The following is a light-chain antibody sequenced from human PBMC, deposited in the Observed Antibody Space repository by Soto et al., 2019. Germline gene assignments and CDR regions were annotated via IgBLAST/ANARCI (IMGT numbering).Light chain of an antibody. CDR1: QSVSSN. V-gene: IGKV3-15*01. Sequence: EIVMTQSPATLSVSPGERATLSCRASQSVSSNLAWYQQKPGQAPRLLIYGASTRATGIPARFSGSGSGTEFTLTISSLQSEDFAVYYCQQYNNWPKTFGQGTNVEI. J-gene: IGKJ1*01. CDR3: QQYNNWPKT. CDR2: GAS.